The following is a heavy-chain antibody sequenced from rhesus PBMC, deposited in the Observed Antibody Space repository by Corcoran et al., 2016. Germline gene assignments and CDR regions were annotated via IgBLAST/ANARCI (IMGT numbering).Heavy chain of an antibody. CDR1: GYTFPDHS. J-gene: IGHJ6*01. CDR3: ARGRSYWMVGLDS. D-gene: IGHD3-22*01. Sequence: EVQLVQSRAEVQKPRSSVKIPCKAAGYTFPDHSLNWVQQAPGKGLDGMGRIDPEDGEYDYAQKFPESITITENMSTDTAFMELNSLSFEDTAVYYCARGRSYWMVGLDSWGQGVVVTVSS. CDR2: IDPEDGEY. V-gene: IGHV1-111*01.